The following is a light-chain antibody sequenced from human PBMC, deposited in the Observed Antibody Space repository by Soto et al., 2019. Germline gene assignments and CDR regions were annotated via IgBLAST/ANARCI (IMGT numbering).Light chain of an antibody. J-gene: IGKJ5*01. CDR1: QAIDSW. CDR2: TGS. Sequence: DIQITQSPSSVSAWLVDIVTITCRASQAIDSWLVWYQQKPGEAPKLRIFTGSLLHSGVPSRFSGSGSGTDFTLTISSLQPEDFATYYCQQLNSYLSITFGQGTRLEIK. CDR3: QQLNSYLSIT. V-gene: IGKV1-12*02.